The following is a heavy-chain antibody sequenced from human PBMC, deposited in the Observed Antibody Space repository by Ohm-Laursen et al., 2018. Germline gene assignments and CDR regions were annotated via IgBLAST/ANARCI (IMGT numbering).Heavy chain of an antibody. CDR2: ISSSGSTI. D-gene: IGHD3-22*01. CDR3: TVYFYDSGVFYRHY. V-gene: IGHV3-11*01. Sequence: SLRLSCTASGFTFSDYYMSWIRQAPGKGLEWVSYISSSGSTIYYADSVKGRFTISRDNAKNSLYPQMNSLRAEDTAVYYCTVYFYDSGVFYRHYWGQGTLVTVSS. J-gene: IGHJ4*02. CDR1: GFTFSDYY.